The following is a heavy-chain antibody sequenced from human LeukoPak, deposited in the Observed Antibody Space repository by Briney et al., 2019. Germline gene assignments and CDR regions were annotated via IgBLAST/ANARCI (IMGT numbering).Heavy chain of an antibody. D-gene: IGHD5-18*01. CDR2: IKSKTDGGTT. CDR1: GFTFSNAW. J-gene: IGHJ4*02. CDR3: TTRHQLWSQGSDY. V-gene: IGHV3-15*07. Sequence: GGSLRLSCAASGFTFSNAWMNWVRQAPGKGLEWVGRIKSKTDGGTTGYAAPVKGRFTISRDDSKNTLYLQMNSLKTEDTAVYYCTTRHQLWSQGSDYWAREPWSPSPQ.